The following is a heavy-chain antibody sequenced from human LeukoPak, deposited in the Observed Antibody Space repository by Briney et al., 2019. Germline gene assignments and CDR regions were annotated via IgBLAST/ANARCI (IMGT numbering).Heavy chain of an antibody. Sequence: PWASVKVSCKASGYTFTGYYMHWVRQAPGQGLEWMGWINPNSGGTNYAQKFQGRVTMTRDTSISTAYMELSRLRSDDTAVYYCARDRYGSGSYYTGALRYWGQGTLVTVSS. CDR3: ARDRYGSGSYYTGALRY. CDR1: GYTFTGYY. J-gene: IGHJ4*02. D-gene: IGHD3-10*01. CDR2: INPNSGGT. V-gene: IGHV1-2*02.